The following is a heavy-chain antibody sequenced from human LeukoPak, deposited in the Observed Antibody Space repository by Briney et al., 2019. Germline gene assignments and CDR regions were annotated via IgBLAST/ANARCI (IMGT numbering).Heavy chain of an antibody. D-gene: IGHD3-22*01. Sequence: PSQTLSLTCTVSGDSLSSGNFYWTWIRQPAGKGLEWIGRIYTNGDTSYNPSLKSRVTILLDTSQNHFSLRLSSVTAADTAVYYCARASYYYDSSGYYYYYYMDVWGKGTTVTISS. CDR1: GDSLSSGNFY. J-gene: IGHJ6*03. CDR3: ARASYYYDSSGYYYYYYMDV. CDR2: IYTNGDT. V-gene: IGHV4-61*02.